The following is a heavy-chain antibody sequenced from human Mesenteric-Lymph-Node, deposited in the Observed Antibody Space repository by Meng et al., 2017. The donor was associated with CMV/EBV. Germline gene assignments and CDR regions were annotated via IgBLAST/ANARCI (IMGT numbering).Heavy chain of an antibody. CDR2: ISSSSSYI. CDR3: ASYRTAYYYYGMDV. J-gene: IGHJ6*02. D-gene: IGHD1-26*01. Sequence: GGSLRLSCAASGFTFSSYSMNWVRQAPGKGLEWVSSISSSSSYIYYADSVKGRFTISRDNAKNSLYLQMNSLRAEDTAVYYCASYRTAYYYYGMDVWGQGTTVTVSS. V-gene: IGHV3-21*01. CDR1: GFTFSSYS.